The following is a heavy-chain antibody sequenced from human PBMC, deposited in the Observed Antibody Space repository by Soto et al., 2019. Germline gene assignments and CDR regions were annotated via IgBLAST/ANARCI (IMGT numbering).Heavy chain of an antibody. V-gene: IGHV3-23*01. CDR2: IRGSGGST. Sequence: EVQLLESGGGLVQPGGSLRLSCAASGFTFSTYAMSWVRQAPGKGLEWVSAIRGSGGSTYYADSVKGRFTISRDNSKNTLYLQMNSLRAENTAVYYCAKEDLELLSCIDYWGQGTLVTVSS. CDR1: GFTFSTYA. D-gene: IGHD1-7*01. CDR3: AKEDLELLSCIDY. J-gene: IGHJ4*02.